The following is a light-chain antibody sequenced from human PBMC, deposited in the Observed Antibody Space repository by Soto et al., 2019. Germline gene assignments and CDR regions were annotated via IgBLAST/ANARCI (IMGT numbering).Light chain of an antibody. V-gene: IGLV1-36*01. CDR1: NSNIGSNA. J-gene: IGLJ3*02. Sequence: QSVLTQSPSVSGAPRQSVNISCSGNNSNIGSNAVHWYQQLPGKAPKLLMYYNDMLPSGVSDRFSGSKSGTSVSLAISGLQSEDEGDYYCATGDDRLTAWVFGGGTQLTVL. CDR3: ATGDDRLTAWV. CDR2: YND.